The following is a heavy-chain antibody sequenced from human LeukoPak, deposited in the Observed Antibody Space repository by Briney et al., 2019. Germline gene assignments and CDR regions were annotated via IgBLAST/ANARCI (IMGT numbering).Heavy chain of an antibody. Sequence: SSETLSLTCTVSGGSVSSAGYYWSWIRQHPGKGLEWIGYIYYRGSTYFNPSLKSRVTISVDTSANQFSLKLSSVTAADTAVYYCARATGYCGSSSCYSLDYWGQGTLVTVSS. J-gene: IGHJ4*02. CDR3: ARATGYCGSSSCYSLDY. D-gene: IGHD2-2*01. V-gene: IGHV4-31*03. CDR2: IYYRGST. CDR1: GGSVSSAGYY.